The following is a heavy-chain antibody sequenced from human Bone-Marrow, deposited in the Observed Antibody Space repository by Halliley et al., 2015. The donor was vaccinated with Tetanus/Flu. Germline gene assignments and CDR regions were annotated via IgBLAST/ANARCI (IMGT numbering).Heavy chain of an antibody. D-gene: IGHD1-1*01. Sequence: VWIGETNHRGGANSTPPLKGRVPISVDAPKNQFSRKRSSVTAADTAVYYCAKTTYATRLIDYWGQGTLVTVSS. CDR3: AKTTYATRLIDY. CDR2: TNHRGGA. J-gene: IGHJ4*02. V-gene: IGHV4-34*01.